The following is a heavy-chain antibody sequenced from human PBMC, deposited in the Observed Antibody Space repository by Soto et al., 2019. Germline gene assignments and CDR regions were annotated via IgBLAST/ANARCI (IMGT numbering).Heavy chain of an antibody. D-gene: IGHD3-10*01. CDR1: GGSISSGGYY. CDR3: ARKITMARGIDF. V-gene: IGHV4-31*03. J-gene: IGHJ4*02. CDR2: VYFNENT. Sequence: SETLSLTCSISGGSISSGGYYWSWVRQRPGKGLEWIGYVYFNENTYYNPSLKSRVTISVGTSKSQFSLRLSSVTAADADVYYCARKITMARGIDFWGPGISVTVSS.